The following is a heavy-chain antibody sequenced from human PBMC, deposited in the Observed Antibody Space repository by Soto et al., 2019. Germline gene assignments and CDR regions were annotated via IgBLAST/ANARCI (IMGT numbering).Heavy chain of an antibody. CDR2: INAGNGNT. D-gene: IGHD2-15*01. Sequence: GASVKVSCKASGYTFTSYAMHWVRQAPGQRLEWMGWINAGNGNTKYSQKFQGRVTITRDTSISTAYMELSSLRSEDTAVYYCARERGCSGDSCYFFDYWGQGTLVTVSS. CDR1: GYTFTSYA. CDR3: ARERGCSGDSCYFFDY. V-gene: IGHV1-3*01. J-gene: IGHJ4*02.